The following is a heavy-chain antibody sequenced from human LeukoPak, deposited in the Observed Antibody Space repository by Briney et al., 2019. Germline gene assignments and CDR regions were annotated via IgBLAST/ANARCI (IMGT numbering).Heavy chain of an antibody. D-gene: IGHD3-3*01. Sequence: GGSLRLSCAASGFTFSSYAMHWVRQAPGKGLEWVAIISYDGSNKYYADSVKGRFTISRDNSKNTLYLQMNSLRAEDTAVYYCARRNTIFGVVNIDYWGQGTLVTVSS. J-gene: IGHJ4*02. CDR3: ARRNTIFGVVNIDY. CDR1: GFTFSSYA. V-gene: IGHV3-30-3*01. CDR2: ISYDGSNK.